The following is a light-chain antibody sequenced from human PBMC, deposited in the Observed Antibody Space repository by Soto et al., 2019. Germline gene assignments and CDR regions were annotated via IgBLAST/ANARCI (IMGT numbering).Light chain of an antibody. J-gene: IGKJ1*01. V-gene: IGKV1-5*03. Sequence: DIQMTQSPSTLSGSVGDRVTITCRASQTISSWLAWYQQKPGKAPKXLIYKASTLKSGVPSRFSGSGSGTELTITISSLQPDDFETYYGQHYNSYSEAFGQGTKVDIK. CDR2: KAS. CDR3: QHYNSYSEA. CDR1: QTISSW.